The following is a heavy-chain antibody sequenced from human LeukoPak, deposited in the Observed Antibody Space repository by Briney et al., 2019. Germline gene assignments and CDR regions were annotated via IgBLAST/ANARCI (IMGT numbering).Heavy chain of an antibody. D-gene: IGHD3-10*01. CDR1: GGSISSYY. V-gene: IGHV4-4*07. CDR2: IYTSGST. CDR3: ARDLPYYYGSGRTQDYYYMDV. Sequence: PSETLSLTCTVSGGSISSYYWSWIRQPAGKGLEWIGRIYTSGSTNYNPSLKSRVTMSVDTSKNQFSLKLSSVTAADTAVYYCARDLPYYYGSGRTQDYYYMDVWGKGTTVTVSS. J-gene: IGHJ6*03.